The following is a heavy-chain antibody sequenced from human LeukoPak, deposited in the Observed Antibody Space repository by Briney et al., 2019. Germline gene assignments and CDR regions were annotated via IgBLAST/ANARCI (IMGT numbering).Heavy chain of an antibody. J-gene: IGHJ4*02. CDR1: GGSISSGGYS. CDR3: AREYYYDSSGYYLLDY. V-gene: IGHV4-30-2*05. Sequence: SETLSLTCAVSGGSISSGGYSWSWIRQPPGTGLEWIGYIYYSGSTYYNPSLKSRVTISVDTSKNQFSLKLSSVTAADTAVYYCAREYYYDSSGYYLLDYWGQGTLVTVSS. CDR2: IYYSGST. D-gene: IGHD3-22*01.